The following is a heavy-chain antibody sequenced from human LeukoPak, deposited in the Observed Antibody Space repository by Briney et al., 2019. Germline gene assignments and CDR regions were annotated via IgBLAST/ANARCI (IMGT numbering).Heavy chain of an antibody. J-gene: IGHJ5*02. CDR2: IDPGGSAI. V-gene: IGHV3-74*01. CDR3: ASLGRLRS. D-gene: IGHD3-3*01. Sequence: PGGSLRLSCAASGFTFSNYWMHWVRQAPGKGLVWVSRIDPGGSAIRYADSVRGRFTISRDNAKNTLYLEMNSLGAEDTAVYYCASLGRLRSWGQGTLVTVSS. CDR1: GFTFSNYW.